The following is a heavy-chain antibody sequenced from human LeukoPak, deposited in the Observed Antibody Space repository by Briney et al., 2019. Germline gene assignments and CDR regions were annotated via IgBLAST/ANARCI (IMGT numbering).Heavy chain of an antibody. CDR3: AREGGGYGFDY. D-gene: IGHD5-12*01. CDR2: IWYDGSNK. CDR1: GFTFSSYG. J-gene: IGHJ4*02. V-gene: IGHV3-33*01. Sequence: GGSLRLSCAASGFTFSSYGMHWVRQAPGKGLEWVAVIWYDGSNKYYADSVKGRFTISRDSSKNTLYLQMNSLRAEDTAVYYCAREGGGYGFDYWGQGTLVTVSS.